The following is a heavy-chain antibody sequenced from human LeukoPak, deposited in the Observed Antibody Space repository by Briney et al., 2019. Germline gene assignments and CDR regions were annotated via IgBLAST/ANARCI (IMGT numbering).Heavy chain of an antibody. Sequence: SETLSLTCAVSGGSISSYYWSWIRQPPGKGLEWIGYIYYSGSTNYNPSLKSRVTISVDTSKNQFSLKLSSVTAADTAVYYCARETYSYGYVVDYWGQGTLVTVSS. CDR3: ARETYSYGYVVDY. V-gene: IGHV4-59*01. CDR2: IYYSGST. J-gene: IGHJ4*02. D-gene: IGHD5-18*01. CDR1: GGSISSYY.